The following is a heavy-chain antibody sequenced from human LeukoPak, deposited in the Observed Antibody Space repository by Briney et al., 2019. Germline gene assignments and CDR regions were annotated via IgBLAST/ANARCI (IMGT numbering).Heavy chain of an antibody. D-gene: IGHD3-22*01. J-gene: IGHJ4*02. CDR3: TTVSLEVVTPSEDY. V-gene: IGHV3-15*01. Sequence: GGSLRLSCAASGFTFSNAWMSWVRQAPGKGLEWVGRIKSKTDGGTTDYAAPVKGRFTISRDDSKNTLYLQMNSLKTEDTAVYYCTTVSLEVVTPSEDYWGQGTLVTVSS. CDR2: IKSKTDGGTT. CDR1: GFTFSNAW.